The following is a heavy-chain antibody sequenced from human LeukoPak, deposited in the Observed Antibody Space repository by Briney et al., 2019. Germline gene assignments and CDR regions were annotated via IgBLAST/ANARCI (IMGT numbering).Heavy chain of an antibody. J-gene: IGHJ4*02. CDR2: IQNHGNDK. Sequence: GGSLRLSCVASGLDFRRSGMHWGRQAPGKGLEWVAFIQNHGNDKYYVDSLKGRFAISRDNSKNTVYLQMNSLRAEDTAVYYCAREGGVTVAGKFDSWGQGTLVTVSS. D-gene: IGHD6-19*01. CDR3: AREGGVTVAGKFDS. V-gene: IGHV3-30*02. CDR1: GLDFRRSG.